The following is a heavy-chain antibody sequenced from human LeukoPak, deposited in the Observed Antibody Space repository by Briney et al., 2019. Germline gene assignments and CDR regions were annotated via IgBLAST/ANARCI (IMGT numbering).Heavy chain of an antibody. J-gene: IGHJ4*02. CDR3: ARASGAYCSGGSCYLGFDY. CDR1: GGSISSYY. V-gene: IGHV4-59*01. CDR2: IYYSGST. D-gene: IGHD2-15*01. Sequence: SETLPLTCTVSGGSISSYYWSWIRQPPGKGLEWIGYIYYSGSTNYNPSLKSRVTISVDTSKNQFPLKLSSVTAADTAVYYCARASGAYCSGGSCYLGFDYWGQGTLVTVSS.